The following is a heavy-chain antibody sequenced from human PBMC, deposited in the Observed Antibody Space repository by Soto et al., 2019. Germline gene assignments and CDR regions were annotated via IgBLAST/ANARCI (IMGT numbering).Heavy chain of an antibody. D-gene: IGHD3-3*01. Sequence: GGSLRLSCAASGFTFSSYAMSWVRQAPGKGLEWVSAISGSGGSTYYADSVKGRFTISRDNSKNTLYLQMNSLRAEDTAVYYCAKDSSRFLEWLLTPSTTFDYWGQGTLVTVSS. CDR3: AKDSSRFLEWLLTPSTTFDY. CDR1: GFTFSSYA. V-gene: IGHV3-23*01. CDR2: ISGSGGST. J-gene: IGHJ4*02.